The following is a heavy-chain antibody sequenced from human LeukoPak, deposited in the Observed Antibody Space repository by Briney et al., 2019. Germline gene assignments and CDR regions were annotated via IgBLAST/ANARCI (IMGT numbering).Heavy chain of an antibody. CDR2: INPNSGNT. V-gene: IGHV1-18*04. CDR3: ARSITYYYDSSGYYGCYYFDY. J-gene: IGHJ4*02. D-gene: IGHD3-22*01. CDR1: GYTFTGYY. Sequence: GASVKVSCKASGYTFTGYYMHWVRQAPGQGLEWMGWINPNSGNTNYAQKLQGRVTMTTDTSTSTAYMELRSLRSDDTAVYYCARSITYYYDSSGYYGCYYFDYWGQGTLVTVSS.